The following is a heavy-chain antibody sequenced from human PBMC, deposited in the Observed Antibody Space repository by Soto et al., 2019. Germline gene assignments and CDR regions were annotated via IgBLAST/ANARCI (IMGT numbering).Heavy chain of an antibody. CDR1: GYTFTSYG. V-gene: IGHV1-18*01. CDR2: ISAYNGNT. Sequence: QVQLVQSGAEVKKPGASVKVSCKASGYTFTSYGISWVRQAPGQGLEWMGWISAYNGNTNYAQKLQGRVTKTTDTYTSTALRELRSLKTDDKAGYYCARGGYSTNFAYWGQGTLVTVSS. D-gene: IGHD6-13*01. J-gene: IGHJ4*02. CDR3: ARGGYSTNFAY.